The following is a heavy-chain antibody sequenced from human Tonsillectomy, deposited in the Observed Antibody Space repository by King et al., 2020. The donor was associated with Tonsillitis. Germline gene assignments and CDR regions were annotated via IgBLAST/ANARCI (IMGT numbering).Heavy chain of an antibody. CDR1: GFTFSDHY. Sequence: VQLVESGGGLVQPGGSLRLSCAVSGFTFSDHYIDWVRQAPGKGLEWGGRTRNKANSYTTEYAASVKGSFTISRDDSKKSVYLQMNSLKTEDTAVYYCAHSRGYYDYDELDIWGQGTMVTVS. D-gene: IGHD3-22*01. V-gene: IGHV3-72*01. J-gene: IGHJ3*02. CDR3: AHSRGYYDYDELDI. CDR2: TRNKANSYTT.